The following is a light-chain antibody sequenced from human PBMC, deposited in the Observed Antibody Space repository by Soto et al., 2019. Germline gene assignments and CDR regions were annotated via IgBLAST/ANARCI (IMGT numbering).Light chain of an antibody. CDR1: SSNIGAGYD. V-gene: IGLV1-40*01. Sequence: QSVQTQPPSVSGAPGQRVTISCTGSSSNIGAGYDVHWYQQLPGTAPKLLMYGNSNRPSGVPDRFSGSKSGTSASLAITKLQAEDEADYYCQSYDSSLSVVFGGGTKLTVL. CDR2: GNS. CDR3: QSYDSSLSVV. J-gene: IGLJ2*01.